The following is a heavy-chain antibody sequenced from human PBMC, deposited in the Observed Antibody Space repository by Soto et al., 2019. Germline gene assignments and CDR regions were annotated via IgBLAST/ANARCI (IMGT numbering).Heavy chain of an antibody. Sequence: SETLSLTCAVYGGSFSGYYWSWIRQPPGKGLEWIGEINHSGSTNYNPSLKSRVTISVDTSKNQFSLKLSSVTAADTAVYYCASRWGSGWYWFDPWGQGTLVTVSS. J-gene: IGHJ5*02. D-gene: IGHD6-19*01. CDR2: INHSGST. CDR3: ASRWGSGWYWFDP. V-gene: IGHV4-34*01. CDR1: GGSFSGYY.